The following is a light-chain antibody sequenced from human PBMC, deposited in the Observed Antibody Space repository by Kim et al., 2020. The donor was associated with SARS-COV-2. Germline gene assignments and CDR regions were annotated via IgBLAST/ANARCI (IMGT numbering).Light chain of an antibody. J-gene: IGLJ3*02. CDR2: RNN. V-gene: IGLV1-47*01. CDR1: SSNIGNNH. CDR3: ATCDDGLSGWV. Sequence: QSVLAQPPSASETPGQRVTISCSGSSSNIGNNHVDWYQQVPETAPKLLVYRNNQRPSGVPDRFSASKSGTSASLAISGLRSEDEADDYCATCDDGLSGWVFGGGTQLTVL.